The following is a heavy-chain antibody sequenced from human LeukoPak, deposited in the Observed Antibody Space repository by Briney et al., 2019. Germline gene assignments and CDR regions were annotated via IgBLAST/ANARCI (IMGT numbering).Heavy chain of an antibody. D-gene: IGHD2-2*01. CDR3: ARVARYCSSTSCRNWFDP. CDR2: VSHSGDT. CDR1: GDSNDDINTCCW. V-gene: IGHV4-4*02. J-gene: IGHJ5*02. Sequence: SGTLSLTCDVSGDSNDDINTCCWWTWVRQSPGKGLEWIGEVSHSGDTNYNPSLKSRVTISVDTSKNQFSLKLSSVTAADTAVYYCARVARYCSSTSCRNWFDPWGQGTLVTVSS.